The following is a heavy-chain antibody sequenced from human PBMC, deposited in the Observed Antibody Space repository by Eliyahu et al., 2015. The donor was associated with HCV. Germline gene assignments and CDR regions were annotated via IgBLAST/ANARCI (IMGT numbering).Heavy chain of an antibody. J-gene: IGHJ5*02. D-gene: IGHD3-10*01. Sequence: EAQLVESGGGLVEPGGSLRLSCAASGXIAXNVWMSWVRQAPGKGLEWVGRFRSDDGTTDYAAPVKGRFSISRDDSKNTLYLQMNSLKTEDTAVYYCTSLGRREYNWFDPWGQGTLVTVSS. CDR1: GXIAXNVW. CDR2: FRSDDGTT. CDR3: TSLGRREYNWFDP. V-gene: IGHV3-15*01.